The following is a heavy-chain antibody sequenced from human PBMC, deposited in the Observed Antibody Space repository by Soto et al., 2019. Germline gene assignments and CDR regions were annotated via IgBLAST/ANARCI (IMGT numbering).Heavy chain of an antibody. Sequence: GGSLRLSCAASGFTFSSYAMHWVRQAPGKGLEWVAVISYDGSNKYYADSVKGRFTISRDNSKNTLYLQMNSLRAEDTAVYYCARERYCSSTSCYAGGFDPWGQGTLVTVSS. CDR1: GFTFSSYA. CDR3: ARERYCSSTSCYAGGFDP. J-gene: IGHJ5*02. V-gene: IGHV3-30-3*01. CDR2: ISYDGSNK. D-gene: IGHD2-2*01.